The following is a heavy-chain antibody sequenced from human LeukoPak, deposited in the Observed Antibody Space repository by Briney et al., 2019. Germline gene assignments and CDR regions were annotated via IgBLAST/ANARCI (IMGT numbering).Heavy chain of an antibody. V-gene: IGHV1-18*01. J-gene: IGHJ3*02. D-gene: IGHD2-2*02. CDR1: GYTFTSYG. Sequence: ASVKVSCKASGYTFTSYGISWVRQAPGQGLEWMGWISAYNGNTNYAQKLQGRVTMTTDTSTSTAYMELRSLRSDDTAVYYCARVHAYCSSTSCYSGVAFDIWGQGTMVTVSS. CDR3: ARVHAYCSSTSCYSGVAFDI. CDR2: ISAYNGNT.